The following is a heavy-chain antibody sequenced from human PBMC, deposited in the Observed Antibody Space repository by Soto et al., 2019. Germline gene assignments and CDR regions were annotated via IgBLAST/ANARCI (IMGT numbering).Heavy chain of an antibody. D-gene: IGHD2-15*01. CDR1: DGSIRTYY. Sequence: SEILSLTCTVSDGSIRTYYWSWIRQPPGKGLEWIGYVYYSGDTNYNPSLKSRVTMSVDTSKSQFSLNLSSVTAADTAVYYCAREGCSGGSCYSQVGWFDPWGQGALVTVSS. J-gene: IGHJ5*02. CDR2: VYYSGDT. CDR3: AREGCSGGSCYSQVGWFDP. V-gene: IGHV4-59*01.